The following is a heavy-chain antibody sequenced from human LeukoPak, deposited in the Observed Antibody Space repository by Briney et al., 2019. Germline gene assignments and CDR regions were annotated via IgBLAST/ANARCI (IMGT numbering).Heavy chain of an antibody. J-gene: IGHJ1*01. D-gene: IGHD1-26*01. CDR3: ARGGAVHGDEYFQH. Sequence: SETLSLTCTVSGGSISSYYWSWIRQPPGKGLEWIGYIYYSGSTNYNPSLKSRVTISVDTSKNQFSLKLSSVTAADTAVYYCARGGAVHGDEYFQHWGQGTLVTVSS. CDR1: GGSISSYY. CDR2: IYYSGST. V-gene: IGHV4-59*12.